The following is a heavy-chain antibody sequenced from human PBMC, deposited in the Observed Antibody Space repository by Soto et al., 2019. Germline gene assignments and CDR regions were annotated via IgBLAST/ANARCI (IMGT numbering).Heavy chain of an antibody. CDR2: ITPYNGNT. CDR1: GYIFTNYD. V-gene: IGHV1-18*01. J-gene: IGHJ4*02. D-gene: IGHD2-15*01. CDR3: AKGEGFLDY. Sequence: ASVKVSCKASGYIFTNYDINWVRQAPGQGLEWMGWITPYNGNTNYAQKLQGRVTMTTDTSTTTAYMELRSLRSDDTAVYYCAKGEGFLDYWGQGTLVTVSS.